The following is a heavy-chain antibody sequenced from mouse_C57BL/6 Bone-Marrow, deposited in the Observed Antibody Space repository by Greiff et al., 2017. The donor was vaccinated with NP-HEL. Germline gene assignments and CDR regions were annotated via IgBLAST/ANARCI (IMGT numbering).Heavy chain of an antibody. Sequence: EVKLVESGGGLVKPGGSLKLSCAASGFTFSSYAMSWVRQTPEKRLEWVATISDGGSYTYYPDNVKGRFTISRDNAKNNLYLQMSHLKSEDTAMYYCARDPLLRLDAMDYWGQGTSVTVSS. CDR2: ISDGGSYT. D-gene: IGHD2-12*01. V-gene: IGHV5-4*01. J-gene: IGHJ4*01. CDR1: GFTFSSYA. CDR3: ARDPLLRLDAMDY.